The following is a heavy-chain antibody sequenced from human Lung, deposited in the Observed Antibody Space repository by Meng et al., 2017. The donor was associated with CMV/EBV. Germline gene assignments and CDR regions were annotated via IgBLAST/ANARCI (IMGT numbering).Heavy chain of an antibody. CDR2: IYYSGST. V-gene: IGHV4-30-4*02. Sequence: SXTLSLXCTVSGGSISSGDYYWSWIRQPPGKGLEWIGYIYYSGSTYYNPSLKSRVTISVDTSKNQFSLKLSSVTAADTAVYYCARGNWNDGLVLDYWGQGXLVTVSS. CDR1: GGSISSGDYY. CDR3: ARGNWNDGLVLDY. D-gene: IGHD1-1*01. J-gene: IGHJ4*02.